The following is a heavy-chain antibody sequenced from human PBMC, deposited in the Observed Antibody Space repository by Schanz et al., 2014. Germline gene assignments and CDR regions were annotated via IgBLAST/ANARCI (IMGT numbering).Heavy chain of an antibody. Sequence: QVHLEQSGPEVKKPGASVKLSCRASGYPFTNYYIHWVRQAPGQGLEWMGIVNPGGGSTSVAQRFQTRVTLTRDTATGTAYLGLTRLRFEDTAVYYCARGSLAGYVALLMAANDYWGQGTRXTVAS. CDR3: ARGSLAGYVALLMAANDY. J-gene: IGHJ4*02. CDR2: VNPGGGST. CDR1: GYPFTNYY. V-gene: IGHV1-46*01. D-gene: IGHD2-15*01.